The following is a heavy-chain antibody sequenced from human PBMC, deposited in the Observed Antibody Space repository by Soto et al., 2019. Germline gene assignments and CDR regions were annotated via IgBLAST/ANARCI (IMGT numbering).Heavy chain of an antibody. Sequence: QVQLQESGPGLVKPSQTLSLTCTVSGGSISTFEYYWSWIRQPPGKGLEWIGYIFHTGSTSYNPSLKRRLSISLDTSKNQFFLKLTSVNAADTAVYFCARHMFDSRGYDVNDYWGQGTLVTVSS. CDR1: GGSISTFEYY. V-gene: IGHV4-30-4*01. J-gene: IGHJ4*02. D-gene: IGHD5-12*01. CDR2: IFHTGST. CDR3: ARHMFDSRGYDVNDY.